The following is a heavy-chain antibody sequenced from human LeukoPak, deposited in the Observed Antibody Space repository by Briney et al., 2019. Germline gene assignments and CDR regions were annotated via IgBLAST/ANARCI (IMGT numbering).Heavy chain of an antibody. J-gene: IGHJ5*02. CDR1: GGSISSSSYY. D-gene: IGHD3-22*01. CDR3: ATQNPLPYDSSGDWFDP. V-gene: IGHV4-39*07. CDR2: IYYSGST. Sequence: PSETLSLTCTVSGGSISSSSYYWGWIRQPPGKGLEWIGSIYYSGSTYYNPSLKSRVTISVDTSKNQFSLKLSSVTAADTAVYYCATQNPLPYDSSGDWFDPWGQGTLVTVSS.